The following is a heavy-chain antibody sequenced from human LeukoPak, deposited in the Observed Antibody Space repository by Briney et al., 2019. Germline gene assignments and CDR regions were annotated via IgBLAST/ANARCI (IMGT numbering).Heavy chain of an antibody. V-gene: IGHV3-21*01. CDR1: GFTFSSYS. J-gene: IGHJ4*02. CDR3: ARDGLWQYYFDY. CDR2: ISSSSSYI. D-gene: IGHD4/OR15-4a*01. Sequence: GGSLRLSCAASGFTFSSYSMNWVRQAPGKGLEWVSSISSSSSYIYYADSVKGRFTISRDNAKNSLYLQMNSLRAEDTAVYYCARDGLWQYYFDYWGQGALVTVSS.